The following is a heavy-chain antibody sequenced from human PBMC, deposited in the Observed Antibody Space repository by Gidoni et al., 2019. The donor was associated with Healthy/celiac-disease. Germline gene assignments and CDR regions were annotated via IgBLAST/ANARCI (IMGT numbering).Heavy chain of an antibody. J-gene: IGHJ4*02. Sequence: QVQLVQSGAEVKKPGSSVKVSCKASGGTFSSYAISWVRQAPGPGLEWMGGIIPIFGTANYAQNFQGRFTITADKSPSTAYMELSSLRSEDTALYYCASWGAAEEGFLFDYWGQGTLVTVSS. CDR3: ASWGAAEEGFLFDY. CDR1: GGTFSSYA. CDR2: IIPIFGTA. D-gene: IGHD3-16*01. V-gene: IGHV1-69*06.